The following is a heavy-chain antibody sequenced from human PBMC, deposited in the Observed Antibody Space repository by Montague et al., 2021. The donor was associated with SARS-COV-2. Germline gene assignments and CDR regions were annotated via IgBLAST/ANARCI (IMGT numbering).Heavy chain of an antibody. CDR3: ARVLPDPVRTQYAFDI. V-gene: IGHV4-4*07. CDR2: IYSSGSA. CDR1: GGSINDYY. J-gene: IGHJ3*02. Sequence: SETLSLTCTVSGGSINDYYWTWVRQPAGEGLEWIGRIYSSGSANXXPFLESRVTMSLDRSKNQFSLNVNSVTAADTAVYYCARVLPDPVRTQYAFDIWGQGTLVTVSS.